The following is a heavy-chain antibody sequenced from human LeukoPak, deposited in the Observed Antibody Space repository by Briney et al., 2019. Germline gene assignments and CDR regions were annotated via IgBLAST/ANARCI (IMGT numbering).Heavy chain of an antibody. CDR3: ARGSLGDDYGDPKYYYYYYMDV. CDR2: IIPIFGTA. Sequence: EASVKVSCKASGGTFSSYAISWVRQAPGQGLEWMGGIIPIFGTANYAQKFQGRVTITADKSTSTAYMELSSLRSEDTAVYYCARGSLGDDYGDPKYYYYYYMDVWGKGTTVTVSS. D-gene: IGHD4-17*01. J-gene: IGHJ6*03. CDR1: GGTFSSYA. V-gene: IGHV1-69*06.